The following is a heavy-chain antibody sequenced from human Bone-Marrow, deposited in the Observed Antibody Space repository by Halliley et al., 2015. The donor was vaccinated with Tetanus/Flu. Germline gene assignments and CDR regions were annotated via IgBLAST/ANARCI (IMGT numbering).Heavy chain of an antibody. J-gene: IGHJ4*02. V-gene: IGHV3-64D*06. CDR3: VKSISGTYYY. D-gene: IGHD1-26*01. Sequence: LEYVSAISATGDSTNYADSVKGRFTISRDTSKNTVYLQMSSLRVEDTAVYYCVKSISGTYYYWGQGTLVTVSS. CDR2: ISATGDST.